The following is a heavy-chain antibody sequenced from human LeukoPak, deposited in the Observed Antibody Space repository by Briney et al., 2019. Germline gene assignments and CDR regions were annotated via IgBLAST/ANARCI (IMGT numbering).Heavy chain of an antibody. D-gene: IGHD5-12*01. CDR3: ARDGGYSSFDY. CDR2: IYSGGST. Sequence: PGGSLRLSCAASGFTVSSNYMSWVRQAPGKGLEWVSVIYSGGSTYYADSVKGRFTISRDNSKNTLYLQMNSLGAEDTAVYYCARDGGYSSFDYWGQGTLVTVSS. J-gene: IGHJ4*02. V-gene: IGHV3-53*01. CDR1: GFTVSSNY.